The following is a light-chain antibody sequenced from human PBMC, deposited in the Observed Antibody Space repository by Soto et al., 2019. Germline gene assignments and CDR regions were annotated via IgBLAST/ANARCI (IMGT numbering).Light chain of an antibody. V-gene: IGLV1-44*01. CDR3: AAWDDSLSGVV. J-gene: IGLJ2*01. CDR2: TNN. Sequence: QSVLTQPPSASGTPGQRVTISCSGSSSNIGSNTVNWYQKLPGTAPKLLIYTNNLRPSGVPDRFSGSKSGTSASLAISGLQSEDEADYYCAAWDDSLSGVVFGGGTKRTVL. CDR1: SSNIGSNT.